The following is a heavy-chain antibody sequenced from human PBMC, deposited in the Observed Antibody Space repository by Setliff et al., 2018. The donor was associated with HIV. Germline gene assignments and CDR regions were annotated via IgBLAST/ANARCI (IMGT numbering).Heavy chain of an antibody. CDR2: IDSSGTT. V-gene: IGHV4-4*07. CDR3: ARGLNYYGSGSYLPLGY. D-gene: IGHD3-10*01. J-gene: IGHJ4*02. Sequence: PSETLSLTCTISGGSFGVYRWSWIRQSAGRGLEWIGRIDSSGTTDYKPSLKGRVAISVDTSRNQFSLRVTSVTAADTAVYFCARGLNYYGSGSYLPLGYWGQGTLVTVSS. CDR1: GGSFGVYR.